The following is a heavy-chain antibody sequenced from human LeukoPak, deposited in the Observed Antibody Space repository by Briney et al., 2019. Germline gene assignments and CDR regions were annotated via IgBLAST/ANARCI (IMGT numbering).Heavy chain of an antibody. D-gene: IGHD3-10*01. CDR2: ISSDGSNY. CDR1: GFTFSSYS. CDR3: AKAPLAYRTSGSYACGMDV. V-gene: IGHV3-30*18. Sequence: PGGSLRLSCAASGFTFSSYSMNWVRQAPGEGLEWMAVISSDGSNYYYADSVRGRFTISRDNSKNTLYLQMNSLRVEDTAVYYCAKAPLAYRTSGSYACGMDVWGQGTTVTVSS. J-gene: IGHJ6*02.